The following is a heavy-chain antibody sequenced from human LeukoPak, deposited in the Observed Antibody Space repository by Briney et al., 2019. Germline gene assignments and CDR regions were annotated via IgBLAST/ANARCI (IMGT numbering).Heavy chain of an antibody. V-gene: IGHV3-30-3*01. Sequence: GGSLRLSCAASGFAFHNYVIHWVRQAPGKGLEWVAVISYAVNIKYYADSVKGRFTISRDSSSKTVFLQMNSLRTEDTAVYYCVREGYYESGSSPTFYFDYWGQGTLVTVSS. D-gene: IGHD3-10*01. CDR2: ISYAVNIK. CDR1: GFAFHNYV. CDR3: VREGYYESGSSPTFYFDY. J-gene: IGHJ4*02.